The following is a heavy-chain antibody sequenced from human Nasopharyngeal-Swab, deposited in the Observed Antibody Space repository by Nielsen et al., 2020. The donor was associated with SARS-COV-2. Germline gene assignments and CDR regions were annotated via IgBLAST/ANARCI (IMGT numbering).Heavy chain of an antibody. J-gene: IGHJ3*02. CDR2: IWYDGSNK. V-gene: IGHV3-33*01. Sequence: GGSLRLPCAPSGSTFSSNGMHWVRQAPGKGREWVAVIWYDGSNKYYADSVKGRFTISRDNSKDTLYLQMNSLRAEDTAVYYCARESGTTSAFDIWGQGTMVTVSS. CDR3: ARESGTTSAFDI. D-gene: IGHD1-1*01. CDR1: GSTFSSNG.